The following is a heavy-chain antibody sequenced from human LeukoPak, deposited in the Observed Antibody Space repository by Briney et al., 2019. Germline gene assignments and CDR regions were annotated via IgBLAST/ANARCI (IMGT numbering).Heavy chain of an antibody. J-gene: IGHJ4*02. V-gene: IGHV3-7*04. CDR1: GFTFSSYW. Sequence: GGSLRLSCAASGFTFSSYWMSWVRQAPGKGLEWVANIKQDGSEKYYVDSVRGRFTISRDNTKNSLYLQMDSVRVEDTAVYYCAGGGGWTTTYWGQGTLATVSS. D-gene: IGHD3/OR15-3a*01. CDR2: IKQDGSEK. CDR3: AGGGGWTTTY.